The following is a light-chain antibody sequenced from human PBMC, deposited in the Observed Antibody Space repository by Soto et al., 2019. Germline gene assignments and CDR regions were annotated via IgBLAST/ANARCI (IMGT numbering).Light chain of an antibody. J-gene: IGLJ1*01. CDR1: SSYVGRYKF. V-gene: IGLV2-23*01. CDR3: CSYTRSRTYV. CDR2: EGS. Sequence: LTQPVSGYGAPRHALPISCTGTSSYVGRYKFVSWYQQRPGKAPKVMIYEGSKRPSGVSNRFSGSKSGNTASLTISGLQAEDEADYYCCSYTRSRTYVVGTGSKVTVL.